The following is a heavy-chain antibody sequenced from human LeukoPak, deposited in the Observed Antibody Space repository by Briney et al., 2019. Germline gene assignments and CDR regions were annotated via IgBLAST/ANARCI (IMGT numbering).Heavy chain of an antibody. CDR1: GYTFTGYY. Sequence: GASVKVSCKASGYTFTGYYMHWVRQAPGQGLEWMGWINPNSGGTNYAQKFQGRVTMTRDTSISTAYMELSSLRSDDTAVYYCARDAYAGSGYYTFYVGYCALCGRGTLVTVFS. CDR3: ARDAYAGSGYYTFYVGYCAL. D-gene: IGHD3-22*01. J-gene: IGHJ2*01. V-gene: IGHV1-2*02. CDR2: INPNSGGT.